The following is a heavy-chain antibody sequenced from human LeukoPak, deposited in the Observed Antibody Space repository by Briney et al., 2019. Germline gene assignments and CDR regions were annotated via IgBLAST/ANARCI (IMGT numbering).Heavy chain of an antibody. Sequence: GGSLRLSYAASGFTFSSYSMNWVRQAPGKGLEWVSSISSSSSYIYYADSVKGRFTISRDNAKNSPYLQMNSLRAEDTAVYYCARANYDFWSGSDYWGQGTLVTVSS. CDR2: ISSSSSYI. CDR1: GFTFSSYS. V-gene: IGHV3-21*01. J-gene: IGHJ4*02. CDR3: ARANYDFWSGSDY. D-gene: IGHD3-3*01.